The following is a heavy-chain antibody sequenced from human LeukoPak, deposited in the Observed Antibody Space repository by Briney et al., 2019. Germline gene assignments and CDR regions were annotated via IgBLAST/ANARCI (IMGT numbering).Heavy chain of an antibody. Sequence: GGSLRLSCAASGFTASSNYMSWVRRAPGKGLEWVSVIYSGGSTYYADSVKGRFTISRDNSKNTLYLQMNSLRAEDTAVYYCARVYKWLVLTFYYYYMDVWGKGTTVTVSS. CDR3: ARVYKWLVLTFYYYYMDV. D-gene: IGHD6-19*01. CDR2: IYSGGST. V-gene: IGHV3-53*01. J-gene: IGHJ6*03. CDR1: GFTASSNY.